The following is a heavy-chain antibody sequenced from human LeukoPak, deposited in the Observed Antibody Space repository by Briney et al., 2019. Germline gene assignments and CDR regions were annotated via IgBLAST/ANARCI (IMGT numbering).Heavy chain of an antibody. V-gene: IGHV4-59*01. J-gene: IGHJ6*03. CDR2: IYYSGST. CDR3: ARGIVVVTTNYGYHYMDV. CDR1: GGSISSYY. D-gene: IGHD2-21*02. Sequence: PSETLSLTCTVSGGSISSYYWTWIRPPPGTGREWIGNIYYSGSTNYNPSLKSQVTMSVDMSKNQFSLKLNSVTAADTAVYYCARGIVVVTTNYGYHYMDVWGKGTTVTISS.